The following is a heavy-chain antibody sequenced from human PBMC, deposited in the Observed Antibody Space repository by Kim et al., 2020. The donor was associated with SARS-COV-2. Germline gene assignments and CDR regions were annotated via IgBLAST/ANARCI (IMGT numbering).Heavy chain of an antibody. D-gene: IGHD5-12*01. CDR1: GYSFTSYW. CDR2: IYPGDSDT. J-gene: IGHJ4*02. Sequence: GESLKISCKGSGYSFTSYWIGWVRQMPGKGLEWMGIIYPGDSDTRYSPSFQGQVTISADKSISTAYLQWSSLKASDTAMYYCALNPPRHSGYDIFDYWGQGTLVTVSS. CDR3: ALNPPRHSGYDIFDY. V-gene: IGHV5-51*01.